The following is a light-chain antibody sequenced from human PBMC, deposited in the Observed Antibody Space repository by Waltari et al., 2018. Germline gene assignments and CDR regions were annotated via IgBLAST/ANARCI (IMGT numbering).Light chain of an antibody. CDR1: QSVLYSSNNKNY. CDR2: WAS. Sequence: IVMTQSPDFLAVSLGERATINCKSSQSVLYSSNNKNYLAWYQQKPGQPPKLLICWASTRESGVPDRFSGNASETVCTLTIRSRRAEDVALYYCQQYYSTLTWTFGQGTEVKIK. CDR3: QQYYSTLTWT. V-gene: IGKV4-1*01. J-gene: IGKJ1*01.